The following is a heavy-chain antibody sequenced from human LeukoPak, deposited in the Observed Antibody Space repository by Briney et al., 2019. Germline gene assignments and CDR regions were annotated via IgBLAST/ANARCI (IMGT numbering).Heavy chain of an antibody. J-gene: IGHJ6*02. D-gene: IGHD3-10*01. CDR1: GFTFSSYS. V-gene: IGHV3-48*01. CDR2: ISSSSSTI. Sequence: HPGGSLRLSCAASGFTFSSYSMNWVRQAPGKGLEWVSYISSSSSTIYYADSVKGRFTISRDNAKNSLYLQMNSLRAEDTAVYYCARDGLISSLRPTYYGMDVWGQGTTVTVSS. CDR3: ARDGLISSLRPTYYGMDV.